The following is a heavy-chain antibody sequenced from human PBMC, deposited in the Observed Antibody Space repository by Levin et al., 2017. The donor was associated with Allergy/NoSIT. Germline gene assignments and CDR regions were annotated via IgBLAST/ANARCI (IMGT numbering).Heavy chain of an antibody. CDR3: ATFSRDGYPLYIPYFDY. CDR1: GYTLTELS. Sequence: ASVKVSCKVSGYTLTELSMHWVRQAPGKGLEWMGGFDPEDGETIYAQKFKGRVTMTEDTSTDTAYMELSSLRSEDTAVYYCATFSRDGYPLYIPYFDYWGQGTLVTVSS. D-gene: IGHD5-24*01. J-gene: IGHJ4*02. CDR2: FDPEDGET. V-gene: IGHV1-24*01.